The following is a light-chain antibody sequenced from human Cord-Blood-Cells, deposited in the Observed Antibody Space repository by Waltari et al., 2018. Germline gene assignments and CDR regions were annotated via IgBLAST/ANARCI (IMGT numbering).Light chain of an antibody. CDR2: GNS. CDR1: SSNIGAAYD. Sequence: QSVLTQPPSVSGAPGQRVTISCTGSSSNIGAAYDVHWSQQLPGTAPKLLIYGNSNRPSGVPDRFSGSKSGTSASLAITGLQAEDEADYYCQSYDSSLSGSVFGGGTKLTVL. V-gene: IGLV1-40*01. J-gene: IGLJ3*02. CDR3: QSYDSSLSGSV.